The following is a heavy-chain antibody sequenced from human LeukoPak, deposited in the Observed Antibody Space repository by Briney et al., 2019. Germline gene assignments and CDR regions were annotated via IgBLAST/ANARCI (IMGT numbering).Heavy chain of an antibody. CDR3: AKMAEDYYYGAGRHFDY. V-gene: IGHV3-23*01. Sequence: GGSLRLSCAASGFNFSSYSLNWVRQAPGKGLEWVSVIIGSGGSTYWADSVKGRFSISRDNSKDALYLQMSSLRAEDTAMYFGAKMAEDYYYGAGRHFDYWGQGTLVTVSS. CDR1: GFNFSSYS. D-gene: IGHD3-10*01. CDR2: IIGSGGST. J-gene: IGHJ4*02.